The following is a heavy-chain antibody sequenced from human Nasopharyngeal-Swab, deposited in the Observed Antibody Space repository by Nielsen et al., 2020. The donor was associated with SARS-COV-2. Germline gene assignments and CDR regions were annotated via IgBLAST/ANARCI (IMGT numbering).Heavy chain of an antibody. CDR3: ASPSSPGGY. Sequence: VRQAPGKGLEWVSYISSSSSTIYYADSVKGRFTISRDNAKNSLYLQMSSLRDEDTAVYYCASPSSPGGYWGQGTLVTVSS. V-gene: IGHV3-48*02. D-gene: IGHD6-6*01. CDR2: ISSSSSTI. J-gene: IGHJ4*02.